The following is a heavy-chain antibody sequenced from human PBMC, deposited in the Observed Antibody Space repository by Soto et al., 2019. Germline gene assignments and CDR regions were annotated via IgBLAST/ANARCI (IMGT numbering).Heavy chain of an antibody. D-gene: IGHD4-17*01. CDR3: ARDLPDYGDAFDI. J-gene: IGHJ3*02. V-gene: IGHV1-69*13. CDR2: IIPIFGTA. CDR1: GGTFSSYA. Sequence: SVKVSCKASGGTFSSYAISWVRQAPGQGLEWMGGIIPIFGTANYAQKFQGRVTITADESTSTAYMELSRLRSDDTAVYYCARDLPDYGDAFDIWGQGTMVT.